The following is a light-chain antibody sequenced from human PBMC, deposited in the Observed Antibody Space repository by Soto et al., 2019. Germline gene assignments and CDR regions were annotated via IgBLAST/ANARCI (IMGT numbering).Light chain of an antibody. V-gene: IGLV2-11*01. Sequence: QSALTQPRSVSGSPGQSVTISCTGTSNDVGGYNYVSWYQHHPGRAPKLIIYDVTQRPSGIPDRFSGSKSGNTASLTISGLQSEDEGDYYCSAYTARSTLVFGGGTKLTVL. CDR3: SAYTARSTLV. CDR2: DVT. CDR1: SNDVGGYNY. J-gene: IGLJ3*02.